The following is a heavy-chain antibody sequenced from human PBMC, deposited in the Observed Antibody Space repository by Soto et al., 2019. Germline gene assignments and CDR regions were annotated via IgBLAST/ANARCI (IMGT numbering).Heavy chain of an antibody. CDR2: IIPILGIA. CDR3: ARGEKIVVEPQNYYYGMDV. D-gene: IGHD2-15*01. V-gene: IGHV1-69*02. CDR1: GGTFSSYT. J-gene: IGHJ6*02. Sequence: QVQLVQSGAEVKKPGSSVKVSCKASGGTFSSYTISWVRQAPGQGLEWMGRIIPILGIANYAQKFQGRVTITADKSTSTAYMELSSLRSEDTAVYYCARGEKIVVEPQNYYYGMDVWGQGTTVTVSS.